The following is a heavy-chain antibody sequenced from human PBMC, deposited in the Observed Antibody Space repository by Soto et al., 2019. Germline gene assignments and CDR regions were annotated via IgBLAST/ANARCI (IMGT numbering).Heavy chain of an antibody. CDR1: GYTFTIYA. CDR2: INAGNGNT. J-gene: IGHJ4*02. V-gene: IGHV1-3*01. CDR3: ARDREYSSGWYYFDY. D-gene: IGHD6-19*01. Sequence: ASVNVSCKASGYTFTIYAMHWVRQAPGHRLEWMGWINAGNGNTKYSQKFQGRVTITRDTSASTAYMELSSLRSEDTAVYYCARDREYSSGWYYFDYWGQGTLVTVSS.